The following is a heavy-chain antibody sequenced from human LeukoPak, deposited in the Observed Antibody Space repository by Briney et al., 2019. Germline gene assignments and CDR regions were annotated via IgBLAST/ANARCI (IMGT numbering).Heavy chain of an antibody. CDR1: GFTFTTYW. Sequence: GGSLRLSCAASGFTFTTYWMSWVRQAPGKGLEWVANIKQDGSEKYYVDSVKGRFTISRDNAKNSLYLQMNSLRAEDTAVYYCARDTTTSGIVGATKDSAFDIWGQGTMVTVSS. V-gene: IGHV3-7*01. J-gene: IGHJ3*02. D-gene: IGHD1-26*01. CDR2: IKQDGSEK. CDR3: ARDTTTSGIVGATKDSAFDI.